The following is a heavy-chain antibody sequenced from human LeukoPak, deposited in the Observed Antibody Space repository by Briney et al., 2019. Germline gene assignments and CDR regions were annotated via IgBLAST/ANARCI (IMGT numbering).Heavy chain of an antibody. V-gene: IGHV1-8*01. CDR2: MNPNSGNT. D-gene: IGHD6-19*01. CDR1: GYTFTSYD. J-gene: IGHJ6*03. CDR3: ARGGYRAVAVYYMDV. Sequence: AASVKVSCKASGYTFTSYDINWLRQSTGQGLEWMGWMNPNSGNTGYAQKFQGRVTITTDESTSTAYMELSSLRSEDTAVYYCARGGYRAVAVYYMDVWGKGTTVTVSS.